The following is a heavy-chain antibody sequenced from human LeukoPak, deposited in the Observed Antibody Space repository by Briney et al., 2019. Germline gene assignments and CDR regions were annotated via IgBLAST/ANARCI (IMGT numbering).Heavy chain of an antibody. V-gene: IGHV3-74*01. CDR1: GFTFSSYW. CDR2: INSDGSST. J-gene: IGHJ4*02. Sequence: GSLRLSCAASGFTFSSYWMHWVRQAPGKGLVWVSRINSDGSSTSYADSVKGRFTISRDNAKNTLYLQMNSVRAEDTAVYYCARGIIAPTMTPFDYWGQGTLVTVSS. CDR3: ARGIIAPTMTPFDY. D-gene: IGHD4-17*01.